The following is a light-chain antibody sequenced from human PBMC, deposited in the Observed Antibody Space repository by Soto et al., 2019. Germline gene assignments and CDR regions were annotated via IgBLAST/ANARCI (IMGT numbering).Light chain of an antibody. CDR3: SSYTSSSTKV. CDR2: GST. J-gene: IGLJ1*01. Sequence: QAVLTQPPSVSGAPGQRVTISCTGSSSNIGAGYDVHWYQQLPETAPKLLVFGSTNRPSGVPARFSGSKSGTSASLAIAGLQTEDEADYYCSSYTSSSTKVFGTGTKLTVL. CDR1: SSNIGAGYD. V-gene: IGLV1-40*01.